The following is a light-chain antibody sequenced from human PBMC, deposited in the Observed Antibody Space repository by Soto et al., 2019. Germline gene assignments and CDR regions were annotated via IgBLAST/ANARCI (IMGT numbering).Light chain of an antibody. Sequence: IVWTQSPSTLSLSPGVRSTLTCRASQSVSSYLAWYQQKPGQAPRLIXYDASNRATGIPARFSGSGSGTDFTLTISSLEPEDFAVYYCQQRSNWPPITFGQGTRLEIK. CDR1: QSVSSY. J-gene: IGKJ5*01. CDR3: QQRSNWPPIT. V-gene: IGKV3-11*01. CDR2: DAS.